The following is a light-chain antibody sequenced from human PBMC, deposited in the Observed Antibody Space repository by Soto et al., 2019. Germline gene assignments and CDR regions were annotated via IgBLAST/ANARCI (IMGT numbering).Light chain of an antibody. J-gene: IGLJ1*01. CDR2: GNS. V-gene: IGLV1-40*01. CDR3: QSYDSSLSAPDV. Sequence: QSVLTQPPSVSGAPGQRVTISCTGSSPNIGAGYDVHWYQQLPGTAPKLLIYGNSNRPSGVPDRFSGSKSGTSASLAITGLQAEDEADYYCQSYDSSLSAPDVFGTGTKLTVL. CDR1: SPNIGAGYD.